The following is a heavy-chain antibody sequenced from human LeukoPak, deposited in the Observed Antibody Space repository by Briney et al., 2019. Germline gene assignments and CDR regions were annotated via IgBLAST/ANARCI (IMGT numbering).Heavy chain of an antibody. CDR1: GGSFSGYY. V-gene: IGHV4-34*01. Sequence: SETLSLTCAVYGGSFSGYYWSWIRQPPGKGLEWIGEINHSGSTNYNPSLKSRVTISVDTSKNQFSLKLSPVTAADTAVYYCAREALRYGMDVWGQGTTVTASS. CDR2: INHSGST. J-gene: IGHJ6*02. CDR3: AREALRYGMDV.